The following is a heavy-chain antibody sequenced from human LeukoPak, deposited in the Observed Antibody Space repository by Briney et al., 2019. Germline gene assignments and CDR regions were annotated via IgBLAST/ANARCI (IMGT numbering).Heavy chain of an antibody. D-gene: IGHD3-22*01. CDR1: EFTFSIYA. V-gene: IGHV3-23*01. Sequence: GGSLRLSCAASEFTFSIYAMSWVRQAPGKGLEWVSSITSRGEGTWYAGSVKGRFTISRDNSKNTLYLQMNSLRAEDTAVYYCTRDRPNYYGSDGHYYRRNGNYWGQGTLVTVSS. CDR3: TRDRPNYYGSDGHYYRRNGNY. J-gene: IGHJ4*02. CDR2: ITSRGEGT.